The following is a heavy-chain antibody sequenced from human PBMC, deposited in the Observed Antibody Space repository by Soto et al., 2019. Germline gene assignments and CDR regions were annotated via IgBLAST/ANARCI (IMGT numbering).Heavy chain of an antibody. CDR1: GASISSEQY. CDR3: ARSFGWYAIDQ. Sequence: QMQLQESGPGLVKASETLSLTCAVSGASISSEQYWTWVRQPPGKGLEWIGDIHHSGSTNNNPSLRGRLIMSVDTSKNQFSLNLNSVTAADTAVYYCARSFGWYAIDQWGQGTLVTVSS. D-gene: IGHD6-19*01. V-gene: IGHV4-4*02. J-gene: IGHJ4*02. CDR2: IHHSGST.